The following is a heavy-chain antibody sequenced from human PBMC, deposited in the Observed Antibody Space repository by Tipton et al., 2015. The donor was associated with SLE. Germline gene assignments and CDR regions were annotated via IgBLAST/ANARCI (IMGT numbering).Heavy chain of an antibody. J-gene: IGHJ4*02. CDR1: GFTFSDYW. CDR2: INSDEITT. CDR3: ARSVSTTGPWHVDS. Sequence: GSLRLSCVASGFTFSDYWMHWVRQAPGKGLVWVSRINSDEITTTYADSVKGRFTISRDNAKNTLYLQMDSLRAEATATYFCARSVSTTGPWHVDSWGQGTLVTVS. V-gene: IGHV3-74*03. D-gene: IGHD1-1*01.